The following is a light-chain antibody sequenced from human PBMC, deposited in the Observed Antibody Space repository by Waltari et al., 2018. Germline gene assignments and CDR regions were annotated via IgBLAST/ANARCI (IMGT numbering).Light chain of an antibody. J-gene: IGKJ4*01. CDR3: QQRTNWPLT. CDR2: DAS. Sequence: EIVLTQSPATLSLSPGERATLSCRASQSVNYFLAWFQQKPGQAPRLLIHDASNRATGIPARFSGSGSGTDFTLTISSLEXXXFAVYYCQQRTNWPLTFGGGTKVEIK. CDR1: QSVNYF. V-gene: IGKV3-11*01.